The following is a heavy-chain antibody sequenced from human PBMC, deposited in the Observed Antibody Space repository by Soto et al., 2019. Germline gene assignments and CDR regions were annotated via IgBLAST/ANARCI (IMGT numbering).Heavy chain of an antibody. V-gene: IGHV3-30*18. CDR3: AKSLVTIFGVVTSYDAFDI. CDR2: ISYDGSNK. J-gene: IGHJ3*02. Sequence: GGSLRLSCAASGFTFSSYGMHWVRQAPGKGLEWVAVISYDGSNKYYADSVKGRFTISRDNSKNTLYLQMNSLRAEDTAVYYCAKSLVTIFGVVTSYDAFDIWGQGTMVTVSS. CDR1: GFTFSSYG. D-gene: IGHD3-3*01.